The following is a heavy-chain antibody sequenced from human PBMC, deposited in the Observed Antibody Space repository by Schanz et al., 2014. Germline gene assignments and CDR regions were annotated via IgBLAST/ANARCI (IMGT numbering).Heavy chain of an antibody. CDR2: IYYSGNI. V-gene: IGHV4-28*05. CDR1: RHSFSSSNW. D-gene: IGHD6-19*01. Sequence: QVQLQESGPGLVKPSETLSLTCVVSRHSFSSSNWWGWIRQPPGKGLEWIGYIYYSGNIYCNSSLKSRVTMSVDTSKNQFSLKLSSVTAADTAVYYCARGHHPHGITVAARGFDPWGQGTLVTISS. J-gene: IGHJ3*01. CDR3: ARGHHPHGITVAARGFDP.